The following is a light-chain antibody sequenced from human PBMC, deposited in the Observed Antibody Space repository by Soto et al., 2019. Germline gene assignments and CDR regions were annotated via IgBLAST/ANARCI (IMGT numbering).Light chain of an antibody. CDR1: QSISRW. V-gene: IGKV1-5*01. J-gene: IGKJ1*01. CDR3: QQYNTYSE. Sequence: DIQMTQAPSTLAASVVDRGTITCRASQSISRWLAWYQQKPGKAPNLLIFDASTLKSGVPSRFSGSGSGTEFTLTISSLQPDDFATYYCQQYNTYSEFGQGTKVDIK. CDR2: DAS.